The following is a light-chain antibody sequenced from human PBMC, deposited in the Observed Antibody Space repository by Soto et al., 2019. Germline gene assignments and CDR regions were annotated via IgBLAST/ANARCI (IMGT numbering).Light chain of an antibody. CDR1: QSVSSN. Sequence: EIGMTQSPATVSVTPGERXXXXXXASQSVSSNLAWYQQKPGQAXXLLIXXXXXRXXXXXARFSGSGSGTDFTLTIXXXXXEDFAVXFXXQXXXXXXXXGQRTNV. J-gene: IGKJ1*01. CDR2: XXX. CDR3: XQXXXXXXX. V-gene: IGKV3-15*01.